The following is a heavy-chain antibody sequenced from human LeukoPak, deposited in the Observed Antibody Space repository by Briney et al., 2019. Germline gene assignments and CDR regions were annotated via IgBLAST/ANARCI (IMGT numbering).Heavy chain of an antibody. Sequence: GGSLRLSCAASGFTFSSYGMHWVRQAPGKGLEWVAFIRYDGSNKYYADSVKGRFTISRDNSKNTLYLQMNSLRAEDTAVYYCAKDRYWVTMVRGVITDLYYFDYWGQGTLVTVSS. D-gene: IGHD3-10*01. J-gene: IGHJ4*02. CDR2: IRYDGSNK. CDR1: GFTFSSYG. V-gene: IGHV3-30*02. CDR3: AKDRYWVTMVRGVITDLYYFDY.